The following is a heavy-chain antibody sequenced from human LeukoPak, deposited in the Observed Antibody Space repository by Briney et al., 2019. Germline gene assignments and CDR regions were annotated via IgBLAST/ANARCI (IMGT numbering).Heavy chain of an antibody. CDR2: IYPGDSDT. CDR1: GYSFTSYG. V-gene: IGHV5-51*01. J-gene: IGHJ5*02. Sequence: GESLKISCKGSGYSFTSYGIGGVRQLPGKGRGGMGIIYPGDSDTRYSPSFQGQVTISADTSITTSYRQGSDLKSSDTAMYYCALLGGSWNNNWFDPWGPGTLVTVSS. CDR3: ALLGGSWNNNWFDP. D-gene: IGHD1-26*01.